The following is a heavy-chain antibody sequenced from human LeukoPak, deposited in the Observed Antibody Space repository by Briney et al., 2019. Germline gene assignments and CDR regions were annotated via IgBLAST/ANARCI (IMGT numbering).Heavy chain of an antibody. CDR2: MNPNSGGT. CDR3: ARARLYGWGTPDY. V-gene: IGHV1-2*02. J-gene: IGHJ4*02. CDR1: GYTFTSYD. D-gene: IGHD3-10*01. Sequence: ASVKVSCKASGYTFTSYDINWVRQATGQGREGMGGMNPNSGGTNYAQKVQGRGTMTRDTAISTAYIELSRLTSADTAVSYCARARLYGWGTPDYWGQGTLVTVSS.